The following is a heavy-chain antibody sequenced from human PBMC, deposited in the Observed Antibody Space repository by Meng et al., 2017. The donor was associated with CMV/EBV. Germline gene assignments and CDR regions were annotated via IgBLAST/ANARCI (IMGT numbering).Heavy chain of an antibody. CDR1: GYKMADYY. CDR3: ARSTGWSRFDS. Sequence: QVHLAQSGAEVXXXXXAVKVSCEASGYKMADYYIHWMRQAPGQWLEWMGWINPNDATNYAHSFQGRVTMARDMSMNTVYMELSRLTSDDTAVYYCARSTGWSRFDSWGLGTLVTVSS. D-gene: IGHD6-19*01. V-gene: IGHV1-2*02. J-gene: IGHJ4*01. CDR2: INPNDAT.